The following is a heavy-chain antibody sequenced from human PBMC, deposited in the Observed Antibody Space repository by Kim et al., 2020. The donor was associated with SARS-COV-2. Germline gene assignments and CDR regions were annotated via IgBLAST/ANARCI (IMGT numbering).Heavy chain of an antibody. V-gene: IGHV1-18*01. CDR3: AREQGTYYYGSGSYSAYYGMDV. J-gene: IGHJ6*02. D-gene: IGHD3-10*01. CDR1: GYTFTSYG. Sequence: ASVKVSCKASGYTFTSYGISWVRQAPGQGLEWMGWISAYNGNTNYAQKLQGRVTMTTDTSTSTAYMELRSLRSDDTAVYYCAREQGTYYYGSGSYSAYYGMDVWGQGTTVTVSS. CDR2: ISAYNGNT.